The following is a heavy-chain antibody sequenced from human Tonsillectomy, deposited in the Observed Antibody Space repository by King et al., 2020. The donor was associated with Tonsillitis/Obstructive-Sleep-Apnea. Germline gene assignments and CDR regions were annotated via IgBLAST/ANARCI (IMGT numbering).Heavy chain of an antibody. CDR3: AGDLGIAALVRGGYYYMDV. CDR1: GYTFTSYY. D-gene: IGHD6-6*01. V-gene: IGHV1-46*01. Sequence: VQLVESGAEVKKPGASVKVSCKASGYTFTSYYMHWVRQAPGQGLEWMGIINPSGGSTSYAQKFQGRVTMTRDTSTSTVYMELSSLRSEDTAVYYCAGDLGIAALVRGGYYYMDVWGKGTTVTVSS. J-gene: IGHJ6*03. CDR2: INPSGGST.